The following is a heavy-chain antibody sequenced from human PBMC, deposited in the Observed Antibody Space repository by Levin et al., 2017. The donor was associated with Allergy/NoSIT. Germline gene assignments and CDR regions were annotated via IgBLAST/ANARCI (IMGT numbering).Heavy chain of an antibody. CDR2: IYHSGST. V-gene: IGHV4-59*01. CDR1: GASISTYY. D-gene: IGHD3-10*01. J-gene: IGHJ4*01. CDR3: ARGDTLIRGAYCFDY. Sequence: PGGSLRLSCTVSGASISTYYWNWIRQPPGKGLEWIGYIYHSGSTNFNPSLKSRVTISLDTSKSQISLKLTSVTAADTAVYYCARGDTLIRGAYCFDYWGHGTLVTVSP.